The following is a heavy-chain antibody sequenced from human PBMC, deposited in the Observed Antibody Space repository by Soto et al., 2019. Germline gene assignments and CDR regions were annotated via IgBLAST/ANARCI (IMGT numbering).Heavy chain of an antibody. V-gene: IGHV4-34*01. CDR2: INHSGST. Sequence: QVQLQQWGAGLLKPSETLSLTCDVYGGSFRAYYWSWIRQPPGKGLEWIGEINHSGSTNYNPSLKSRVTISVDTSKNQFSLKLSSVTAADTAVYYCARGRSIQRWLQLPDDYWGQGTLVTVSS. CDR1: GGSFRAYY. J-gene: IGHJ4*02. CDR3: ARGRSIQRWLQLPDDY. D-gene: IGHD5-12*01.